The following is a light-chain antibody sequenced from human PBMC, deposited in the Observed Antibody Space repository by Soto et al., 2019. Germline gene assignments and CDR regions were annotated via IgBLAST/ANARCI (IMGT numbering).Light chain of an antibody. V-gene: IGKV3-15*01. CDR2: DAS. CDR1: QSVSSG. Sequence: EIVMTQSPATLSVSPGERSTIYCRSSQSVSSGLAWYQQKPGQSPRLLSYDASTRATGIPARFSGSGSGTEFTHTLSSLQSEDFAVYYCQQHNIRPPVTFGQGTRLEIE. CDR3: QQHNIRPPVT. J-gene: IGKJ5*01.